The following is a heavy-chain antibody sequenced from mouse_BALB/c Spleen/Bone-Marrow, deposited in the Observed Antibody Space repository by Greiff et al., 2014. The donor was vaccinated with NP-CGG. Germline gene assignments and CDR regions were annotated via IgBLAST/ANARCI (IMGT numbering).Heavy chain of an antibody. D-gene: IGHD4-1*01. Sequence: SGAELVKPGASVKLSCTASGFNIKDTYMHWVKQRPEQGLEWIGRIDPANGNTKYDPKFQGKATITADTSSNTAYLQLSNLTSEDTAVYYCARWEYYAMDYWGQGTSVTVSS. CDR1: GFNIKDTY. CDR2: IDPANGNT. CDR3: ARWEYYAMDY. J-gene: IGHJ4*01. V-gene: IGHV14-3*02.